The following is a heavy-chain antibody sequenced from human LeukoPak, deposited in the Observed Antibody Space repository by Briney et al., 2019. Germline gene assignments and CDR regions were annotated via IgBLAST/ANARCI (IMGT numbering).Heavy chain of an antibody. CDR3: ARDPRGSYYYDY. D-gene: IGHD1-26*01. CDR2: ISSSSNYI. V-gene: IGHV3-21*01. Sequence: SGGSLRLSXAASGFTFSSYSMNWVRQPPGKGLEWVSSISSSSNYIHYSDSVKGRFTTSRDNAKGSPYLQMDSLTAEDTAVYHCARDPRGSYYYDYWGQGTLVTVSS. J-gene: IGHJ4*02. CDR1: GFTFSSYS.